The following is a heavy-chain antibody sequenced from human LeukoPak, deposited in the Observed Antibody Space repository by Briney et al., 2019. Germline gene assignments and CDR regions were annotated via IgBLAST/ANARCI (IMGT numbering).Heavy chain of an antibody. CDR2: IHSSGSI. CDR1: GGSISNYY. CDR3: VRREGYSSSPLGS. Sequence: SETLSLTCTVSGGSISNYYRTWIRQPPGKGLEWIGYIHSSGSIHYSPSVRSRVTMSLDTSKNQFSLNLSSVTAADTAFYYCVRREGYSSSPLGSWGQGILVTVSS. V-gene: IGHV4-59*01. J-gene: IGHJ5*02. D-gene: IGHD2-15*01.